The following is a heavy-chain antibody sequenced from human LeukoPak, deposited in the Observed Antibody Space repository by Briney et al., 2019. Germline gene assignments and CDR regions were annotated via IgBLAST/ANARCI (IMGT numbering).Heavy chain of an antibody. J-gene: IGHJ4*02. CDR2: IIPVFGTA. V-gene: IGHV1-69*13. CDR1: GGTFSSYA. Sequence: SVKVSCKASGGTFSSYAISWVRQAPGQGLEWMGGIIPVFGTANYAQKFQGRVTITADESTSTAYMELSSLRSEDTAVYYCARDRYDSSGYYENWGQGTLVTVSS. CDR3: ARDRYDSSGYYEN. D-gene: IGHD3-22*01.